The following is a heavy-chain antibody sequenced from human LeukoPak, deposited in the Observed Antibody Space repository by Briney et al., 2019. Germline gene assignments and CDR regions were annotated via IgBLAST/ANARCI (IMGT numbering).Heavy chain of an antibody. J-gene: IGHJ4*02. Sequence: SETLSLTCTVSDGCISSYYWNWIRQPPGKGLEWIGYIYYTGSTNYNPSLKSRVTISVDTSKNQFSLKLSSVTAADTAVYYCARDPDYYGSGSRFDYWGQGTLVTVSS. CDR2: IYYTGST. V-gene: IGHV4-59*01. CDR1: DGCISSYY. D-gene: IGHD3-10*01. CDR3: ARDPDYYGSGSRFDY.